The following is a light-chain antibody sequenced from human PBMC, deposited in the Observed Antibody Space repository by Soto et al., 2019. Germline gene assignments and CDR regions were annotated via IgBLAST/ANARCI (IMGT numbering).Light chain of an antibody. J-gene: IGKJ1*01. CDR2: DAS. CDR1: QSVSSY. Sequence: EIVLTQSPAILSLSPGERATLSCRASQSVSSYLAWYQQKPGQAHRLLIYDASNRATGIPARFSGSGSGTDFTLTISSLEPEDFAVYYCQQRSNWPTFGQGTKVEIK. V-gene: IGKV3-11*01. CDR3: QQRSNWPT.